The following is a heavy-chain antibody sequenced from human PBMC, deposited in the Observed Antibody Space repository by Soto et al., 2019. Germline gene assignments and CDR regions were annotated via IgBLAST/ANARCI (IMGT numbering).Heavy chain of an antibody. CDR2: IYHSGST. J-gene: IGHJ4*02. Sequence: PSETLSLTCAVSGGSISSSNWWSWVRPPPGKGLEWIGEIYHSGSTNYNPSLKSRVTISVDKSKNQFSLKLSSVTAADTAVYYCARVVTQLLWFGELLTQPSYFYDYWGQGTLVTVSS. CDR3: ARVVTQLLWFGELLTQPSYFYDY. V-gene: IGHV4-4*02. D-gene: IGHD3-10*01. CDR1: GGSISSSNW.